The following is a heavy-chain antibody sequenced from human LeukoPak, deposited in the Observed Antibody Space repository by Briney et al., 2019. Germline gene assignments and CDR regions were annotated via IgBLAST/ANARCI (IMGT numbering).Heavy chain of an antibody. CDR2: IYYSGST. D-gene: IGHD3-3*01. CDR3: ARTDYDFWSGYHIPPYNWFDL. Sequence: SETLSLTCTVSGGSINNYYWSWIRQPPGKGLEWIGHIYYSGSTNYNPSLKSRVTISVDTSKNQFSLKLSSVTAADTAVYYCARTDYDFWSGYHIPPYNWFDLWGQGTLVTVSS. V-gene: IGHV4-59*01. J-gene: IGHJ5*02. CDR1: GGSINNYY.